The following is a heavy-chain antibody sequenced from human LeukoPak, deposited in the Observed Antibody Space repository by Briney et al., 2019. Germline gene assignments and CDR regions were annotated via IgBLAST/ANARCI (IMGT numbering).Heavy chain of an antibody. CDR2: IYYSGST. J-gene: IGHJ5*02. CDR3: ARENYDSSGYNNWFDP. CDR1: GGSISSGGYY. V-gene: IGHV4-31*03. Sequence: PSQTLSLTCTVSGGSISSGGYYWSWIRQHPGKGLEWIGYIYYSGSTYYNPSLKSRVTISVDMSKNQFSLKLSSVTAADTAVYYCARENYDSSGYNNWFDPWGQGTLVTVSS. D-gene: IGHD3-22*01.